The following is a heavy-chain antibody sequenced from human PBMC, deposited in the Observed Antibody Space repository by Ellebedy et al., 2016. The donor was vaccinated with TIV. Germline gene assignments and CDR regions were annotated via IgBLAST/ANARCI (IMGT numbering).Heavy chain of an antibody. CDR1: GGSFSTYW. CDR3: ARDIHSGSYYNPFDY. V-gene: IGHV4-34*01. Sequence: SETLSLXXAVYGGSFSTYWWSWIRQPPGKGLEWIGEITPYGGTNYSPSLRSRVTISGDRSNNQFSLRLSSVTAADTAVYYCARDIHSGSYYNPFDYWGQGTLVTVSS. J-gene: IGHJ4*02. D-gene: IGHD1-26*01. CDR2: ITPYGGT.